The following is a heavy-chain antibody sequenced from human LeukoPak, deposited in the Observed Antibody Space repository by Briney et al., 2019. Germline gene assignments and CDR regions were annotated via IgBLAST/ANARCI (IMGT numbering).Heavy chain of an antibody. Sequence: SVKLSFMASAASFSSYAITWVRQPPGQGLERMGMIIPILGIANYAQKFQGRVTITADKSTSTAYMELSSLRSEDTAVYYCASGQGYCSSTSCYIRGGFDYWGQGTLVTVSS. CDR3: ASGQGYCSSTSCYIRGGFDY. CDR2: IIPILGIA. V-gene: IGHV1-69*04. J-gene: IGHJ4*02. D-gene: IGHD2-2*02. CDR1: AASFSSYA.